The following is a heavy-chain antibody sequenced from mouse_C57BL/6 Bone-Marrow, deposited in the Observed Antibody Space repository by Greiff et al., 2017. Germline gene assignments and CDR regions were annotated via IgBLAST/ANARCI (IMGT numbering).Heavy chain of an antibody. CDR3: ARYSSSYYGWYFDV. J-gene: IGHJ1*03. CDR1: GFNIKNTY. D-gene: IGHD1-1*01. Sequence: VHVKQSVAELVRPGASVKLSCTASGFNIKNTYMHWVKQRPEQGLEWIGRIDPANGNTKYAPKFQGKATITADTSSNTAYLQLSSLKSEDTAIYYCARYSSSYYGWYFDVWGTGTTVTVSS. V-gene: IGHV14-3*01. CDR2: IDPANGNT.